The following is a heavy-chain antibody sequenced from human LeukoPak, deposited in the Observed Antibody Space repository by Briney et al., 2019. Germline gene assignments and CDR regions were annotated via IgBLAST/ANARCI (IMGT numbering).Heavy chain of an antibody. Sequence: KPGGSLRLSCAASGFTFSSYAMTWVRQAPGKGLEWVSAISGSGHNTYYADSVKGRFTISRDNSKNTVYLQMNSLRAEDTALYYCAKWREGTMVYFDYWGQGTPVTVSS. D-gene: IGHD3-10*01. V-gene: IGHV3-23*01. J-gene: IGHJ4*02. CDR2: ISGSGHNT. CDR1: GFTFSSYA. CDR3: AKWREGTMVYFDY.